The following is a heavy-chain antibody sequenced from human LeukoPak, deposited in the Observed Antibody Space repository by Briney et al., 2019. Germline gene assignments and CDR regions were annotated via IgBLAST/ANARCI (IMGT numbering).Heavy chain of an antibody. CDR3: AREPIMVGWFDP. J-gene: IGHJ5*02. Sequence: SVKVSCKASGGTFSSYAISWVRQAPGQGLEWMGGIIPIFGTANYAQKFQGRVTITADESTSTAYMELSSLRSEDTAVYYCAREPIMVGWFDPWGQGTLVTVSS. D-gene: IGHD2-15*01. V-gene: IGHV1-69*13. CDR2: IIPIFGTA. CDR1: GGTFSSYA.